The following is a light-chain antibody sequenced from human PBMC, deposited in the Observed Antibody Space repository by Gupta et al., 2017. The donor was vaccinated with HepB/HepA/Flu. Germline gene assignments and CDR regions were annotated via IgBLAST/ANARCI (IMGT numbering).Light chain of an antibody. CDR2: DAS. CDR3: QHRINWPWT. V-gene: IGKV3-11*01. J-gene: IGKJ1*01. Sequence: EIVLTQYPATLPLSPGERATLSCRASQSVSSYLAWYQQKPGQAPRLLIYDASNRATGIPARFSGSGSGTDFTLTISSLEPEDFAVYYCQHRINWPWTFGQGTKVEIK. CDR1: QSVSSY.